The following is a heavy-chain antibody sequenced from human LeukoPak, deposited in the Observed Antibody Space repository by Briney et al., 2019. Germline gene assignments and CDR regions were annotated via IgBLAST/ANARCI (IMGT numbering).Heavy chain of an antibody. D-gene: IGHD1-1*01. V-gene: IGHV4-30-2*01. J-gene: IGHJ5*02. CDR3: ARGLESWFDP. CDR2: IYHSGST. CDR1: GGSISSGGYY. Sequence: SETLSLTCTVSGGSISSGGYYWSWIRQPPGKGLEWIGYIYHSGSTYYNPSLKSRVTISVDRSKNQFSLKLSSVTAADTAVYYCARGLESWFDPWGQGTLVTVSS.